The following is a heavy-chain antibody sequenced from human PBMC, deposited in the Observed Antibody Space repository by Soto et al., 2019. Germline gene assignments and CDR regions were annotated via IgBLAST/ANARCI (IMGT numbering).Heavy chain of an antibody. D-gene: IGHD6-6*01. CDR1: GGCLSGYY. V-gene: IGHV4-34*01. J-gene: IGHJ5*02. CDR2: INHSGST. Sequence: ETLSLTCADYGGCLSGYYWSWIRQPPGKGLEWIGEINHSGSTNYNPSLKSRVTISVDTSKNQFSLKLSSVTAADTAVYYCARGGGRIAARNNWFDPWGQGTLVTVSS. CDR3: ARGGGRIAARNNWFDP.